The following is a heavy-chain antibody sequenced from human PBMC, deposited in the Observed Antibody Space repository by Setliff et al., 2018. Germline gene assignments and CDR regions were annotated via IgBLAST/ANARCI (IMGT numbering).Heavy chain of an antibody. CDR3: ARGLNTESWTPLY. V-gene: IGHV4-4*08. J-gene: IGHJ4*02. D-gene: IGHD2-15*01. Sequence: SDTLSLTCSVAGGSMTDFFWHWFRRPPGKGLEWIGYIYTKGGTDYSPSLKSRVTMSVDRSRNQFSLTLSSVSAADMAVYYCARGLNTESWTPLYWSPGTLVTVSS. CDR1: GGSMTDFF. CDR2: IYTKGGT.